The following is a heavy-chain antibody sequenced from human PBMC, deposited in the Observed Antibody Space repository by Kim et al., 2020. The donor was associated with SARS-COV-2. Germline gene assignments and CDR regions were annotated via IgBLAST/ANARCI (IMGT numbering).Heavy chain of an antibody. V-gene: IGHV3-23*01. Sequence: GGSLRLSCAASGFTFSTYAMSWVRQTPGKGLEWVSAISYSGDSTYYADSVKGRFTISRDNSKNTLYLQLNSLTAEDTAVYHCAKGRTNVYWGQGTLVTVSS. CDR3: AKGRTNVY. CDR2: ISYSGDST. CDR1: GFTFSTYA. J-gene: IGHJ4*02.